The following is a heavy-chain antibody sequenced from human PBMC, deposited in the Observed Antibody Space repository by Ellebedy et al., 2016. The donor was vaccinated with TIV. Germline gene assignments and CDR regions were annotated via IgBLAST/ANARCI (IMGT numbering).Heavy chain of an antibody. CDR1: GDTFNNYE. CDR2: IIPFFGTA. V-gene: IGHV1-69*06. CDR3: AKVGRHNSRFDP. Sequence: AASVKVSCKTSGDTFNNYEISWVRQAPGQGLEWMGGIIPFFGTANYAQKFQGRVTLTADKSTNTISMELSNLRSEDTAVYYCAKVGRHNSRFDPWGQGTLVIVSS. D-gene: IGHD4-23*01. J-gene: IGHJ5*02.